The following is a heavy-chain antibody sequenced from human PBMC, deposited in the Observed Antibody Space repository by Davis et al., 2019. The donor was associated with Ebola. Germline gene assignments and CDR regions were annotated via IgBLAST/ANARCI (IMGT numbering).Heavy chain of an antibody. CDR2: FNSDGSNT. CDR3: AKVSQYRSSSPWYFDS. J-gene: IGHJ4*02. Sequence: GESLKISCAASGFTFSSYWMHWVRQAPGKGLVWVSRFNSDGSNTNYADSVKGRFTISRDNSKSTLYLQMNSLRAEDTAVYYCAKVSQYRSSSPWYFDSWGQGTLVTVSS. D-gene: IGHD6-13*01. V-gene: IGHV3-74*01. CDR1: GFTFSSYW.